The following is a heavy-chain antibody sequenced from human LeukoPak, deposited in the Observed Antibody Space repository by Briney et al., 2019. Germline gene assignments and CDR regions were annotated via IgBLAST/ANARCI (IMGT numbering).Heavy chain of an antibody. CDR3: AREPTSLAAAGAGDY. V-gene: IGHV1-3*01. CDR1: GYTFTSYA. J-gene: IGHJ4*02. Sequence: ASVNVSCKASGYTFTSYAMHWVRQAPGQRLEWMGWINAGNGNTKYSQKFQGRVTITRDTSASTAYMELSSLRSEDTAVYYCAREPTSLAAAGAGDYWGQGTLVTVSS. CDR2: INAGNGNT. D-gene: IGHD6-13*01.